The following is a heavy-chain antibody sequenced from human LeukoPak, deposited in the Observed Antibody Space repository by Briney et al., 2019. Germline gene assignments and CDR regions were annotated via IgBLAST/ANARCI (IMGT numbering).Heavy chain of an antibody. V-gene: IGHV1-24*01. J-gene: IGHJ4*02. CDR2: FDPENGDT. D-gene: IGHD4-23*01. Sequence: ASVKLSCKVSGYTLTELSMHWVRQAPGKGLEWMGGFDPENGDTIYAQEFQGRVTMTEDTSTNTAYMELGSLRSEDTAVYYCAADFDKGWWELYYWGQGALVTVSS. CDR3: AADFDKGWWELYY. CDR1: GYTLTELS.